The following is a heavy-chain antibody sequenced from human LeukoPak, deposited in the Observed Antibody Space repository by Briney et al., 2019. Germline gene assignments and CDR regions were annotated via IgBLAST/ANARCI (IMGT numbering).Heavy chain of an antibody. D-gene: IGHD3-22*01. CDR1: GYTFTSYY. CDR3: ARDSSDWTVDY. V-gene: IGHV1-46*01. CDR2: INPSGGTT. Sequence: ASVKVSCKASGYTFTSYYMHWVRQAPGQGLEWMGIINPSGGTTNYAQKFQGRGTMTRDTSTSTDYLELTSLRSEDTAVYYCARDSSDWTVDYWGQGTLVTVSS. J-gene: IGHJ4*02.